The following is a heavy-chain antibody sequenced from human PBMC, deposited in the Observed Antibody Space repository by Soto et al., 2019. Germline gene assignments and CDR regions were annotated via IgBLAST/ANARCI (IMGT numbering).Heavy chain of an antibody. D-gene: IGHD2-8*01. CDR2: ISGYNGNT. Sequence: ASVKVSCKASGYTFTIYGISWVLQAPGQGLEWMGWISGYNGNTNHAQNLQGRVTMTTDTSTSTAYMELRSLRSDDTAIYYCASVLCTNAVCYTLADYCGKGTLVIVYS. CDR1: GYTFTIYG. CDR3: ASVLCTNAVCYTLADY. V-gene: IGHV1-18*01. J-gene: IGHJ4*02.